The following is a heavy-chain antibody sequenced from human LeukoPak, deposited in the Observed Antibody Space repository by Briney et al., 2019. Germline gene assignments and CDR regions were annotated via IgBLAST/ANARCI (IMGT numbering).Heavy chain of an antibody. V-gene: IGHV4-38-2*01. D-gene: IGHD2-15*01. CDR2: IHGTGNT. CDR1: GASISSGYY. CDR3: ASGSGHLFDD. J-gene: IGHJ4*02. Sequence: SETLSLTCAVSGASISSGYYWAWVRQPPGKGLEWIASIHGTGNTYYNPSLKSRVTMSLDTSKNHFSLTLRSVTAADTAVYFCASGSGHLFDDWAQGTLVTVSS.